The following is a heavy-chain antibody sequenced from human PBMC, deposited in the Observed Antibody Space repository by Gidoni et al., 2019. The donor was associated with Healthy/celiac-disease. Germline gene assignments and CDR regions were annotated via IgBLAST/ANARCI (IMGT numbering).Heavy chain of an antibody. J-gene: IGHJ4*02. V-gene: IGHV3-64D*06. CDR2: ISSNGGST. Sequence: EVQLVESGGGLVQPGGSLRLSCSASGFTFRSYAMHWVRQAPGKGLEYVSAISSNGGSTYYADSVKGRFTISRDNSKNTLYLQMSSLRAEDTAVYYCVKSRGSSGSLDFDYWGQGTLVTVSS. CDR1: GFTFRSYA. D-gene: IGHD6-19*01. CDR3: VKSRGSSGSLDFDY.